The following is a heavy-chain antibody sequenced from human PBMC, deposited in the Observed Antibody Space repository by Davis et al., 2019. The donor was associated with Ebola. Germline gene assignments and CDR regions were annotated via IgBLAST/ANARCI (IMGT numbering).Heavy chain of an antibody. CDR2: ISAYNGNT. CDR1: GYTFTSYG. V-gene: IGHV1-18*01. CDR3: ARDIPTVNPLDY. J-gene: IGHJ4*02. D-gene: IGHD4-17*01. Sequence: ASVKVSCKASGYTFTSYGISWVRQAPGQGLEWMGWISAYNGNTNYAQKLQGRVTMTTDTSTSTAYMELRSLRYDDTAVYYWARDIPTVNPLDYWGQGTLVTVSS.